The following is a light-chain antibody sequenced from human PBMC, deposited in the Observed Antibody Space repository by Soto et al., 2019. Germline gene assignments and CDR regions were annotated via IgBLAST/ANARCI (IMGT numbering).Light chain of an antibody. Sequence: DIPMTQSPSSLSASVGDRVTITCRASQSISPYLNWYQQRPGKAPKLLIYDASTLHSGVPSRFTAVGSGANFTLTITGLQPEDFATYYCHQTYRSSANSFGPGTKVEI. CDR1: QSISPY. J-gene: IGKJ2*03. CDR2: DAS. V-gene: IGKV1-39*01. CDR3: HQTYRSSANS.